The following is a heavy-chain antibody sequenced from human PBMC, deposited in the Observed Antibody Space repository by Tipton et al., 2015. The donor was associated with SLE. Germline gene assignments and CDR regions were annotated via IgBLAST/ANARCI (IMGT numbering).Heavy chain of an antibody. CDR3: ARDLGAQAAAETNWGYYYGMDV. CDR1: GYTFTGYY. D-gene: IGHD6-13*01. V-gene: IGHV1-2*02. Sequence: QSGPEVKKPGASVKVSCKASGYTFTGYYMHWVRQAPGQGLGWMGWINPNSRGTRYAQKFQGRVTMTRDTSISTAYMELSRLRSDDTAVYYCARDLGAQAAAETNWGYYYGMDVWGQGTTVTVS. J-gene: IGHJ6*02. CDR2: INPNSRGT.